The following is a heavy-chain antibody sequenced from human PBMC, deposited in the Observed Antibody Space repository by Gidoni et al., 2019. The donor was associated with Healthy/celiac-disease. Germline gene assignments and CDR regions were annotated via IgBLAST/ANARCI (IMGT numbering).Heavy chain of an antibody. Sequence: QLQLQESGPGLVKPSETLSLTCTVSGGSISSSSYYWGWIRQPPGKGLEWIGSIYYSGSTYYNPSLKSRVTISVDTSKNQFSLKLSSVTAADTAVYYCARRADYPGYWYFDLWGRGTLVTVSS. V-gene: IGHV4-39*01. J-gene: IGHJ2*01. CDR1: GGSISSSSYY. CDR3: ARRADYPGYWYFDL. D-gene: IGHD4-17*01. CDR2: IYYSGST.